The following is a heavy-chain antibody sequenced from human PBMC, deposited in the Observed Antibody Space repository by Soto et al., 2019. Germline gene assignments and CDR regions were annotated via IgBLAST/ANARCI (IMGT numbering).Heavy chain of an antibody. CDR2: IIPIFGTA. V-gene: IGHV1-69*12. Sequence: QVQLVQSGAEVKKPGSSVKVSCKASGGTFSSYAISWVRQAPGQGLEWMGGIIPIFGTANYAQKFRGRVTITADESTSTAYMERSSVRAKDAAVYYCAMTMVGHNWFDPWGQGTLVTVSS. CDR3: AMTMVGHNWFDP. CDR1: GGTFSSYA. J-gene: IGHJ5*02. D-gene: IGHD2-15*01.